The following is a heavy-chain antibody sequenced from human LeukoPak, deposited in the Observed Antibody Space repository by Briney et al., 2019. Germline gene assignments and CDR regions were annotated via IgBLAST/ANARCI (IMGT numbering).Heavy chain of an antibody. Sequence: SETLSLTCTVSGYSISSGFYWGWIRQPPGKGLEWIGTIHRGGSTNYNPSLKSRVTISVDTSKNQFSLNLSSVTVADTATYYCARVYIYGRSYFDYWGQGTLVTVSS. J-gene: IGHJ4*02. CDR3: ARVYIYGRSYFDY. V-gene: IGHV4-38-2*02. CDR2: IHRGGST. D-gene: IGHD5-18*01. CDR1: GYSISSGFY.